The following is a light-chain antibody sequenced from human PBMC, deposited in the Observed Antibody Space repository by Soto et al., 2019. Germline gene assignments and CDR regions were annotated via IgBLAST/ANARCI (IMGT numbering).Light chain of an antibody. Sequence: IVLTQFPGTLSFSPGERATLSCRASQSVGSNYLAWYQQRPGQPPNLLIFGASHRAPDIPDRFSGSGSGTDFTLTISSLEPEDIAVYYCQHRMNWPLTFGQGTRLEIK. CDR2: GAS. J-gene: IGKJ5*01. CDR3: QHRMNWPLT. V-gene: IGKV3D-20*02. CDR1: QSVGSNY.